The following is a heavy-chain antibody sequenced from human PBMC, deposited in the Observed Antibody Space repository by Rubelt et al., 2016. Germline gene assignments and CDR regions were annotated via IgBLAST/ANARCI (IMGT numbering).Heavy chain of an antibody. J-gene: IGHJ4*02. CDR3: ARPQSSQQLMPQQY. CDR2: IRTSSGSV. D-gene: IGHD6-13*01. Sequence: EVQLVESGGGLVKPGGSLRLSCAVSGFTFSSFNMNWVRQAPGKGLEWVSSIRTSSGSVYSADSVTGRCTISRDNAKNSLYLQKNSLRDEDTGIYYCARPQSSQQLMPQQYWGQGTLVTVSS. V-gene: IGHV3-21*02. CDR1: GFTFSSFN.